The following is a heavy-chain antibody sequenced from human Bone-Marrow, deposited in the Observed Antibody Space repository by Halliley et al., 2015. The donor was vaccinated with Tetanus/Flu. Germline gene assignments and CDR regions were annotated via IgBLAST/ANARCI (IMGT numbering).Heavy chain of an antibody. J-gene: IGHJ4*02. CDR1: GFTFSSYS. D-gene: IGHD2-15*01. CDR2: SSSSSRSV. CDR3: ALWFCSGANCYSDDFDY. Sequence: GASGFTFSSYSMNWVRQAPGKGLEWVSYSSSSSRSVYYADSVKGRFTISRDNAKNSLYLQMNSLRAEDTAVYYCALWFCSGANCYSDDFDYWDQGTLVTVSS. V-gene: IGHV3-21*01.